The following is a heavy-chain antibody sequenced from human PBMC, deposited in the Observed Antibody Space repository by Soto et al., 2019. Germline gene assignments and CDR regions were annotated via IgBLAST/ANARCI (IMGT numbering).Heavy chain of an antibody. CDR3: ASTYSSSWYRAGLDY. CDR2: IIPIFGTA. Sequence: VKVSFKASGGTFSSYAISWVRQAPGQGLEWMGGIIPIFGTANYAQKFQDRVTITADESTSTAYMELSSLRSEDTAVYYCASTYSSSWYRAGLDYWGQGTLVTVSS. V-gene: IGHV1-69*01. J-gene: IGHJ4*02. D-gene: IGHD6-13*01. CDR1: GGTFSSYA.